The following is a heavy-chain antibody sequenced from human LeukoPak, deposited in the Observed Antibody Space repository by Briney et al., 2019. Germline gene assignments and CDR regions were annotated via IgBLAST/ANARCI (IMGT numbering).Heavy chain of an antibody. CDR3: ARDREGYCSGGSCLDGNAFDI. D-gene: IGHD2-15*01. CDR1: GFTFSSYG. CDR2: IWYDGSNK. V-gene: IGHV3-33*01. Sequence: GGSLRLSCAASGFTFSSYGIHWVRQAPGKGLGWMAVIWYDGSNKYYADSVKGRFTISRDNSKNTLYLQMNSLRAEDTAVYYCARDREGYCSGGSCLDGNAFDIWGQGTMVTVSS. J-gene: IGHJ3*02.